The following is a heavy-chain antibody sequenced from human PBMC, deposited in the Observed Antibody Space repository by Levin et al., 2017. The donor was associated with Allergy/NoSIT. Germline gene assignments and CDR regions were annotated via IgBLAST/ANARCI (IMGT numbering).Heavy chain of an antibody. CDR2: ISWNSGSI. Sequence: GGSLRLSCAASGFTFDDYAMHWVRQAPGKGLEWVSGISWNSGSIGYADSVKGRFTISRDNAKNSLYLQMNSLRAEDTALYYCARAYCGGDCYSGLGIFDYWGQGTLVTVSS. D-gene: IGHD2-21*02. V-gene: IGHV3-9*01. CDR3: ARAYCGGDCYSGLGIFDY. J-gene: IGHJ4*02. CDR1: GFTFDDYA.